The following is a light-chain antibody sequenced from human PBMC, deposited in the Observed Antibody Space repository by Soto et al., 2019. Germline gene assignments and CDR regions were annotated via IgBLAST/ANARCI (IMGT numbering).Light chain of an antibody. CDR1: QGITSY. Sequence: IQVTQSPSSLSASVGDRVTITCRASQGITSYLAWYQQKPGKAPKLLIYAASALQTGVSSRFSGSGYGTAFALTLSNLQPWDFATYFCQQLYSYPLPFGGGTTVE. CDR2: AAS. J-gene: IGKJ4*01. V-gene: IGKV1-9*01. CDR3: QQLYSYPLP.